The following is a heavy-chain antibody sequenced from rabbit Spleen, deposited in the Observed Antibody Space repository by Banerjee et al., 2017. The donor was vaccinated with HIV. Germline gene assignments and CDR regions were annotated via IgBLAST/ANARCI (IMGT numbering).Heavy chain of an antibody. J-gene: IGHJ4*01. CDR3: ARDLVGVIGWNFYL. Sequence: QEQLEESGGGLVKPEGSLTLTCKASGFSFSDRDVMCWVRQAPGKGLEWIGCINTATGKDVYASWAKGRFTISTTSSTTVTLQMTSLTAADRATYFCARDLVGVIGWNFYLWGQGILVTVS. CDR1: GFSFSDRDV. V-gene: IGHV1S45*01. CDR2: INTATGKD. D-gene: IGHD2-1*01.